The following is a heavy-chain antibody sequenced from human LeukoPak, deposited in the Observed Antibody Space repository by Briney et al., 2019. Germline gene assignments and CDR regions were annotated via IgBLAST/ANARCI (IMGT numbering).Heavy chain of an antibody. CDR2: TDGSST. CDR1: AFTFSEYW. Sequence: GGSLRLSCTASAFTFSEYWMHWVRQAPGKGLVWVSRTDGSSTTYADSVKGRFSVSMDNAQNTLYLQMNSLRAEDTAVYYCARDDYNRLWGQGTLVTVSS. V-gene: IGHV3-74*01. D-gene: IGHD1-14*01. CDR3: ARDDYNRL. J-gene: IGHJ4*02.